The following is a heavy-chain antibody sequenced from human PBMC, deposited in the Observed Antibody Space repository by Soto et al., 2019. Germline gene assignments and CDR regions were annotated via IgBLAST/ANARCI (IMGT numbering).Heavy chain of an antibody. CDR3: ARHLGVTVAGTRWYFDL. CDR1: GYRFTTYW. Sequence: EVQLVQSGPEVRKPGESLRISCEGSGYRFTTYWIGWVRQMPGKGLEWMGIIYPGDSETRYNPSFQGHVTISADKSNNNTYLQWTSLKASDTATYYCARHLGVTVAGTRWYFDLWGRGTLVTVSS. V-gene: IGHV5-51*01. J-gene: IGHJ2*01. CDR2: IYPGDSET. D-gene: IGHD6-19*01.